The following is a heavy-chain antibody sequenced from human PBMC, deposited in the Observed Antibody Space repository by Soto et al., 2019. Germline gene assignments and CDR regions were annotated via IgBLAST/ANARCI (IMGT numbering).Heavy chain of an antibody. V-gene: IGHV4-34*01. Sequence: QVQLQQSGAGLLKPSETLSLTCAVYGESFSGYIWTWIRQTPGKGLQWIGQINHSGSASYNPSLXRRVTRPVHASXXXCXXGRRSVTAADTAVYYCARGLITGSPSSGGWYYFDSWGQGTQVTVSP. CDR2: INHSGSA. CDR3: ARGLITGSPSSGGWYYFDS. D-gene: IGHD6-19*01. CDR1: GESFSGYI. J-gene: IGHJ4*02.